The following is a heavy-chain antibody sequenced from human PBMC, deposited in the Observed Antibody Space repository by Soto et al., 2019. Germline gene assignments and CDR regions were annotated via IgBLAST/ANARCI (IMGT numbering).Heavy chain of an antibody. D-gene: IGHD3-10*01. CDR3: AACYYGSGSDYDAFDI. V-gene: IGHV1-58*02. CDR2: IVVGSGNT. Sequence: QMQLVQSGPEVKKPGTSVKVSCKASGFTFTSSAMQWVRQARGQRLEWIGWIVVGSGNTNYAQKFQERVKSTRDMSTSTAYMELSSLRSEDTAVYYCAACYYGSGSDYDAFDIWGQGTMVTVSS. J-gene: IGHJ3*02. CDR1: GFTFTSSA.